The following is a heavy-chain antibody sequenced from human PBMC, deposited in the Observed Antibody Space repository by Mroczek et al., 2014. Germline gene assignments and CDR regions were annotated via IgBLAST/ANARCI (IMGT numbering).Heavy chain of an antibody. D-gene: IGHD1-7*01. CDR1: GGSISSYY. V-gene: IGHV4-59*01. CDR2: IYYSGST. CDR3: ARDSPTGTNRVVHAFDI. Sequence: QVQLQQWGPGLVKPSETLSLTCTVSGGSISSYYWSWIRQPPGKGLEWIGYIYYSGSTNYNPSLKSRVTISVDTSKNQFSLKLSSVTAADTAVYYCARDSPTGTNRVVHAFDIWGQGTMVTVSS. J-gene: IGHJ3*02.